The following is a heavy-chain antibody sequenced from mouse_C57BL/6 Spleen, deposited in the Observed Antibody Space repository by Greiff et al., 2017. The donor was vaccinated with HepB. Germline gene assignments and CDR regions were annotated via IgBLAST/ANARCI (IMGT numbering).Heavy chain of an antibody. CDR1: GYTFTSYW. Sequence: VQLQQPGAELVRPGSSVKLSCKASGYTFTSYWMHWVKQRPIQGLEWIGNIDPSDSETHYNQKFKDKATLTVDTSSSTAYLQLSSLTSEDSAVYSCARSDDYRCWYFDVWGTGTTVTVSS. V-gene: IGHV1-52*01. CDR2: IDPSDSET. D-gene: IGHD2-4*01. J-gene: IGHJ1*03. CDR3: ARSDDYRCWYFDV.